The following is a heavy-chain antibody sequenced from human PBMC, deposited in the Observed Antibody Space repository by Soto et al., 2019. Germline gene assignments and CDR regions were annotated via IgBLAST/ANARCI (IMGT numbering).Heavy chain of an antibody. Sequence: ASVKVSCKAPGYTFTSYGISWVRQAPGQGLEWMGWISAYNGNTNYAQKLQGRVTMTTDTSTSTAYMELRSLRSDDTAVYYCARGGTAMFYYYYMDVWGKGTTLTVSS. J-gene: IGHJ6*03. CDR3: ARGGTAMFYYYYMDV. CDR2: ISAYNGNT. D-gene: IGHD5-18*01. CDR1: GYTFTSYG. V-gene: IGHV1-18*01.